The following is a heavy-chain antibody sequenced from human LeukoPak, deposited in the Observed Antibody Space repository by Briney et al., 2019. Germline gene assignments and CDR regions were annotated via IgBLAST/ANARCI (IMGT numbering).Heavy chain of an antibody. V-gene: IGHV4-31*03. CDR2: IYYSGST. J-gene: IGHJ6*02. CDR3: ASLSDVYGMDV. CDR1: GGSISSGGYY. Sequence: PSETLSLTCTVSGGSISSGGYYWSWNRQHPGKGLEWIGYIYYSGSTYYNPSLKSRVTISVDTSKNQFSLKLSSVTAADTAVYYCASLSDVYGMDVWGQGTTVTVSS.